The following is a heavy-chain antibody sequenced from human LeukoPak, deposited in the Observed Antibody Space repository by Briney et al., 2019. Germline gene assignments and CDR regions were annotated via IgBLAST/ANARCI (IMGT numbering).Heavy chain of an antibody. Sequence: SETLSLTCTVSGGSISGYFWSWIRQPAGKGLEWIGRIHDNGDSNHNPSLNSRVTMTLDTAVNQVSLKLTSVPAADTAVYCCARFPVEAAAMHYYYYYYYMDVGGKGTTVTVPS. J-gene: IGHJ6*03. CDR3: ARFPVEAAAMHYYYYYYYMDV. V-gene: IGHV4-4*07. D-gene: IGHD2-2*01. CDR2: IHDNGDS. CDR1: GGSISGYF.